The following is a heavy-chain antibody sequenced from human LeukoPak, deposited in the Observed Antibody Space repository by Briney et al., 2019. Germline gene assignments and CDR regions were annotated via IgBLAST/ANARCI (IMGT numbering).Heavy chain of an antibody. CDR3: ARGIITMIVVVIDEFDY. Sequence: ASVKVSCKASGYTFTGYYMHWVRQAPGQGLEWMGWINPNSGGTNYAQKFQGRVTMTRDTSISTAYMELSRLRSDDTAVYYCARGIITMIVVVIDEFDYWGQGTLVTVSS. J-gene: IGHJ4*02. V-gene: IGHV1-2*02. D-gene: IGHD3-22*01. CDR1: GYTFTGYY. CDR2: INPNSGGT.